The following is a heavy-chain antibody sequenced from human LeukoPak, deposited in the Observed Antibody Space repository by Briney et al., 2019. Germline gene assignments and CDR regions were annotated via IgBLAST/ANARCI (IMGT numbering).Heavy chain of an antibody. D-gene: IGHD6-6*01. V-gene: IGHV3-64*01. CDR1: GFTFSSYA. J-gene: IGHJ3*02. CDR2: TSSNGGST. Sequence: GGSLRLSCAASGFTFSSYAMHWVRQAPGKGLEYVSATSSNGGSTYYANSVKGRFTISRDNSKNTLYLQMGSLRAEDMAVYYCARRVSSSHDAFDIWGQGTMVTVSS. CDR3: ARRVSSSHDAFDI.